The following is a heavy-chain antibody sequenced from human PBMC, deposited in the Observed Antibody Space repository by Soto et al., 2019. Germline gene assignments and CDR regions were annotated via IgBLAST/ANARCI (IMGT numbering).Heavy chain of an antibody. V-gene: IGHV1-18*01. CDR3: VRDGDDIVVLPAAVDNWFDP. CDR1: GYTFTSYG. CDR2: ISAYNGNT. J-gene: IGHJ5*02. Sequence: QVQLVQSGAEVKKPGASVKVSCKASGYTFTSYGISWVRQAPGQGLEWMGWISAYNGNTNYAQKLQGRVTMTTDTSTSTAYMELRSLRSDDTAVYYCVRDGDDIVVLPAAVDNWFDPWGQGTLVTVSS. D-gene: IGHD2-2*01.